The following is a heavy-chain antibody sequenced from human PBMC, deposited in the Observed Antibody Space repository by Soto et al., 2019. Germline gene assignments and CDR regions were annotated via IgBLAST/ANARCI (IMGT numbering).Heavy chain of an antibody. CDR3: ARVAGAPYCSGGSCYPGCRSYVDY. CDR1: GGSFSGYY. Sequence: QVQLQQWGAGLLKPSETLSLTCAVYGGSFSGYYWSWIRQPPGKVLEWIGEITHSGSTNYNPSLKSRVTISVNKSKNQFSLKLSSVPAADTAVYYCARVAGAPYCSGGSCYPGCRSYVDYWGQGTLVTVSS. J-gene: IGHJ4*02. D-gene: IGHD2-15*01. CDR2: ITHSGST. V-gene: IGHV4-34*01.